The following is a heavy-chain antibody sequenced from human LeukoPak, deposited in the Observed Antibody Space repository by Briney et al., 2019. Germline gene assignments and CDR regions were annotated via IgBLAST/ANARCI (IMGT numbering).Heavy chain of an antibody. V-gene: IGHV3-30-3*01. Sequence: GRSLRPSCAASGFTFSSYAMHWVRQAPGKGLEWVAVISYDGSNKYYADSVKGRFTISRDNSKNTLYLQMNSLRAEDTAVYYCARRLQPYYFDYWGQGTLVTVSS. J-gene: IGHJ4*02. CDR2: ISYDGSNK. CDR3: ARRLQPYYFDY. D-gene: IGHD4-11*01. CDR1: GFTFSSYA.